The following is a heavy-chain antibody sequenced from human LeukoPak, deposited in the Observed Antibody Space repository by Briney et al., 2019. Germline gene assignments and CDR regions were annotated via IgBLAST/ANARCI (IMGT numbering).Heavy chain of an antibody. V-gene: IGHV3-23*01. CDR1: GFTFSSYA. J-gene: IGHJ3*02. CDR2: VSGSGTTT. D-gene: IGHD5-12*01. CDR3: ARSESRGYSGYAYYAFDI. Sequence: PGGSLRLSCAASGFTFSSYAMSWVRQAPGKGLEWVSAVSGSGTTTYYADSVKGRFSISRDNSNNTLYLQMNSLRAEDTAIYYCARSESRGYSGYAYYAFDIWGQGTMVTVSS.